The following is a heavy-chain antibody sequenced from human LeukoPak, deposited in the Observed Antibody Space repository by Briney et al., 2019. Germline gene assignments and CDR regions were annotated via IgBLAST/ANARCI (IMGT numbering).Heavy chain of an antibody. CDR2: IKQDGSEK. J-gene: IGHJ4*02. CDR1: GFSFLIFW. V-gene: IGHV3-7*04. Sequence: GGSLRLTHGGCGFSFLIFWLTWVRQAPGKGLELVANIKQDGSEKYYVDSVKGRFTISRDNAKNSLYLQMNSLRAEDTTVYYCARVSGFYHGFDQWGQGTLVTVSS. D-gene: IGHD1-26*01. CDR3: ARVSGFYHGFDQ.